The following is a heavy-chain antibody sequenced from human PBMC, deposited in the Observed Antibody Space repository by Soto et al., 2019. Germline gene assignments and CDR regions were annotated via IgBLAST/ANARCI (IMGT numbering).Heavy chain of an antibody. J-gene: IGHJ3*02. CDR3: AREDRVRRFAFDI. V-gene: IGHV3-66*01. CDR2: IYSGGNT. CDR1: GFTVSSNY. Sequence: GGSLRLSCAVSGFTVSSNYMNWVRQAPGKGLEWVSFIYSGGNTYYADSVKGRFTISRDNSKNMLYLQMNSLRVEDAAVYYCAREDRVRRFAFDIWGQGTMVTVSS. D-gene: IGHD3-16*01.